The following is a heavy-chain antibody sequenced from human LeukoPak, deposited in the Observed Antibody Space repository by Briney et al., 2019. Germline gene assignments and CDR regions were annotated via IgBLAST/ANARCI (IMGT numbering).Heavy chain of an antibody. CDR2: IRKDASQI. J-gene: IGHJ4*02. D-gene: IGHD3-16*01. CDR3: ARDVGAVLGEVYFDF. Sequence: PGGSLRLSCAASGFTFNSFAMNWVRQTPGKGLEWVANIRKDASQIYYVDSVRGRFTISRDNAKNSLYLQMNSLRAEDTAVYYCARDVGAVLGEVYFDFWGQGTLVTVSS. V-gene: IGHV3-7*01. CDR1: GFTFNSFA.